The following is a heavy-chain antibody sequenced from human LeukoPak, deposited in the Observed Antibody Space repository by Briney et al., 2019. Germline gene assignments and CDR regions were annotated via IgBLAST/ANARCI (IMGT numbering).Heavy chain of an antibody. J-gene: IGHJ5*02. Sequence: SETLSLTCAVSGYSISSGYYWGWIRQPPGKGLEWIGGIYHSGSTYYNPSLKSRVTISVDTSKNQFSPKLSSVTAADTAVYYCARNVKQLDFKENWFDPWGQGTLVTVSS. CDR1: GYSISSGYY. CDR3: ARNVKQLDFKENWFDP. V-gene: IGHV4-38-2*01. D-gene: IGHD6-6*01. CDR2: IYHSGST.